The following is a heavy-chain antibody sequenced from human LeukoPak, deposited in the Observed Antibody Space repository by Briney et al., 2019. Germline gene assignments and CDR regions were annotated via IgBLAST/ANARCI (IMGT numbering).Heavy chain of an antibody. CDR1: GYTFTSYG. V-gene: IGHV1-69*13. CDR3: ASDIVVVPASPYGYFQH. D-gene: IGHD2-2*01. J-gene: IGHJ1*01. CDR2: IIPIFGTA. Sequence: SVKVSCKASGYTFTSYGISWVRQAPGQGLEWMGGIIPIFGTANYAQKFQGRVTITADESTSTAYMELSSLRSEDTAVYYCASDIVVVPASPYGYFQHWGQGTLVTVSS.